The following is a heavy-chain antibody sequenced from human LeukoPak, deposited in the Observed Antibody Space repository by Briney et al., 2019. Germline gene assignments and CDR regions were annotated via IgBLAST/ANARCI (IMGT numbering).Heavy chain of an antibody. D-gene: IGHD3-3*01. Sequence: GGSLRLSCAASGFTFSSYGMNWVRQAPGKGLEWVSSISSSSSYIYYADSVKGRFTISRDNAKNSLYLQMNSLRAEDTAVYYCARALTIFGVVGGYFDYWGQGTLVTVSS. V-gene: IGHV3-21*01. CDR3: ARALTIFGVVGGYFDY. CDR2: ISSSSSYI. CDR1: GFTFSSYG. J-gene: IGHJ4*02.